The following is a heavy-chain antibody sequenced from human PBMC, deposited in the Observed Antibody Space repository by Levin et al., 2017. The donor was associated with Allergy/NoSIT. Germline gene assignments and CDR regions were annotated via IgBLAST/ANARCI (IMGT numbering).Heavy chain of an antibody. CDR2: IRPNNGVT. CDR1: EYSFMDHH. D-gene: IGHD2-21*02. Sequence: GGSLRLSCKASEYSFMDHHLQWLRQAPGQGLEWMGWIRPNNGVTNYAQKFHGRVTMTRETSINTAYMELSSLRPDDTAVYYCARDAAIVSGDVCTIDLWGQGTLVTVSS. J-gene: IGHJ5*02. V-gene: IGHV1-2*02. CDR3: ARDAAIVSGDVCTIDL.